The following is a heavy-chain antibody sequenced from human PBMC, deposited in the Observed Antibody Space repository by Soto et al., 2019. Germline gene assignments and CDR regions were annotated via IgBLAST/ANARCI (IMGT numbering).Heavy chain of an antibody. CDR2: ISGSGGST. CDR3: ANSGLGDTAWYGMDV. Sequence: PGGSLRLSCAASGFTFSSYAMSWVRQAPGKGLEWVSAISGSGGSTYYADSVKGRFTISRDNSKNTLYLQMNSLRAEDTAVYYCANSGLGDTAWYGMDVWGQGTTVTVSS. J-gene: IGHJ6*02. V-gene: IGHV3-23*01. D-gene: IGHD5-18*01. CDR1: GFTFSSYA.